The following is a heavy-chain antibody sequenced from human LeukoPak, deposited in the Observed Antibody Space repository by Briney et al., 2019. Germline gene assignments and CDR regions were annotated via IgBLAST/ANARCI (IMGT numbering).Heavy chain of an antibody. CDR3: AREPGVGGWDYYDSSEEDGAFDI. CDR2: ISAYNGNT. D-gene: IGHD3-22*01. V-gene: IGHV1-18*01. CDR1: GYTFTSYG. J-gene: IGHJ3*02. Sequence: ASVKVSCKASGYTFTSYGISWVRQAPGQGLEWMGWISAYNGNTNYAQKLQGRVTMTTDTSTSTAYMELRSLRSDDTAVYYCAREPGVGGWDYYDSSEEDGAFDIWGQGTMVTVSS.